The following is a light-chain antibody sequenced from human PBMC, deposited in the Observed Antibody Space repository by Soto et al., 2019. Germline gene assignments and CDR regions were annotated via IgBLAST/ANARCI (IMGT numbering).Light chain of an antibody. CDR3: QQYYSTPRT. V-gene: IGKV4-1*01. CDR2: WAS. Sequence: DIVMTQSPDSLAVSLGERATINCKSSQSVLYSSNNKNYLAWSQQKPVQPPKLRIYWASTRESGVPDRFSGSGSGTDFTLTISSLQAEDVAVYYCQQYYSTPRTFGQGTKLEIK. J-gene: IGKJ2*01. CDR1: QSVLYSSNNKNY.